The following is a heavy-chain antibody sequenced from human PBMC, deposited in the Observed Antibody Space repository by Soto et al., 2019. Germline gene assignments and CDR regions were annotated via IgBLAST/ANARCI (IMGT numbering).Heavy chain of an antibody. D-gene: IGHD6-13*01. CDR2: IKQDGSEK. J-gene: IGHJ6*02. V-gene: IGHV3-7*03. CDR1: GFTFRSYL. CDR3: ARSLGVAAPGTHYYQGMEI. Sequence: GSLRLSFGDSGFTFRSYLMSWVRQAPVKGLEWVANIKQDGSEKNYVDPVKGRFTISRDNAKSSLYLQMNSLRAEDTAVYYCARSLGVAAPGTHYYQGMEISGQRTTVTVCS.